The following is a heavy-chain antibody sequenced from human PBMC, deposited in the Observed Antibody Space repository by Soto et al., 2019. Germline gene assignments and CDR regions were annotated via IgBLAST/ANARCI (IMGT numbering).Heavy chain of an antibody. Sequence: SLRLSCAASGFTFSSYAMSWIRQAPGKGLEWVSYISSSGSTIYYADSVKGRFTISRDNAKNSLYLQMNSLRAEDTAVYFCARYLRPRYGDYVFDYWGQGTLVTVSS. CDR3: ARYLRPRYGDYVFDY. CDR1: GFTFSSYA. CDR2: ISSSGSTI. D-gene: IGHD4-17*01. V-gene: IGHV3-11*01. J-gene: IGHJ4*02.